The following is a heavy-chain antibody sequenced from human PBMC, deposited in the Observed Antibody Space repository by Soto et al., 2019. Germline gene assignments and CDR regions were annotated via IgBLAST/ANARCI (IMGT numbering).Heavy chain of an antibody. Sequence: PGGSLRLSCAASGFTVSSSYMTWVRQAPGKGLEWVSVIYTGGTTYYADSVKGRFTFSRDNSKNTLYLQMNNLRAEDTAVYYCAREFRDGSNTRLVLDSSGQGTLVIVSS. CDR3: AREFRDGSNTRLVLDS. J-gene: IGHJ5*01. CDR2: IYTGGTT. V-gene: IGHV3-66*01. D-gene: IGHD2-15*01. CDR1: GFTVSSSY.